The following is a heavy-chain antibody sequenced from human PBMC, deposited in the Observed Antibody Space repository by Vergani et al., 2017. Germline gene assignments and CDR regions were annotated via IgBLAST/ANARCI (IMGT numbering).Heavy chain of an antibody. J-gene: IGHJ4*02. CDR2: INPSGGHT. V-gene: IGHV1-46*03. CDR3: ARGDYGILTGYRY. Sequence: QVQVVQSGAEVKKSGASVKVSCKTSGYTFSNYYMHWVRQAPGQGLEWMGNINPSGGHTNYAQKFQGRVTMTRDTPTSTVYMELSSLRSEDTAIYYCARGDYGILTGYRYWGQGTLVTVSA. D-gene: IGHD3-9*01. CDR1: GYTFSNYY.